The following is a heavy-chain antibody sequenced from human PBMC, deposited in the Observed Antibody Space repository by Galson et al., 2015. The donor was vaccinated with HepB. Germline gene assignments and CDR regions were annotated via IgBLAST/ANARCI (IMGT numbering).Heavy chain of an antibody. V-gene: IGHV1-18*01. Sequence: QSGAEVKKPGASVKVSCKASGYTFTSYGISWVRQAPGQGLEWMGWISAYNGNTNYAQKLQGRVTMTTDTSTSTAYMELRSLRSDDTAVYYCARRLDPDFWTSYYGMDVWGQGTTVTVSS. J-gene: IGHJ6*02. CDR1: GYTFTSYG. D-gene: IGHD3/OR15-3a*01. CDR2: ISAYNGNT. CDR3: ARRLDPDFWTSYYGMDV.